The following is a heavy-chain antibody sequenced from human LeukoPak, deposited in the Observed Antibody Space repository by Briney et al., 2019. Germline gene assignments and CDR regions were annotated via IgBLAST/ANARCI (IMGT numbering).Heavy chain of an antibody. CDR3: ARDQVVGAAGFDY. V-gene: IGHV4-34*01. CDR2: INHSGST. Sequence: SETLSLTCAVYGGSFSGYYWSWIRQPPGKGLEWIGEINHSGSTNYNPSLKSRVTISVDTSKNQFSLKLSSVTAADTAVYYCARDQVVGAAGFDYWGQGTLVTVSS. J-gene: IGHJ4*02. CDR1: GGSFSGYY. D-gene: IGHD1-26*01.